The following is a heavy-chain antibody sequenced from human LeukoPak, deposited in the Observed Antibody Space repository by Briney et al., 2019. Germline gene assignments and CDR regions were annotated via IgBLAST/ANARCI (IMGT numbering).Heavy chain of an antibody. CDR1: GFTFSSYW. CDR2: INSDGSRT. V-gene: IGHV3-74*01. Sequence: PGGSLTLSCEASGFTFSSYWMHWVRHAPGKGLVWVSRINSDGSRTTYADSVKGRFTFSRDNAKNTLYLQMNSLRAEDTAVYYCASLFLCYGCSSSSHSFNIWGQGTMVTVSS. D-gene: IGHD6-6*01. J-gene: IGHJ3*02. CDR3: ASLFLCYGCSSSSHSFNI.